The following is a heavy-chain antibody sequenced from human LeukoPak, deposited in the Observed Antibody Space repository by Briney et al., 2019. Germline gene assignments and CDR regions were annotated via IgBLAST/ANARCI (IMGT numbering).Heavy chain of an antibody. V-gene: IGHV4-59*01. CDR2: IYYSGST. CDR1: GGSFSSYY. Sequence: SETLSLTCAVYGGSFSSYYWSWIRQPPGKGLEWIGYIYYSGSTDYNPSLKSRVTISVETSKNQFSLKLSSVTAADTAVYYCARVTGYMIEDYFDYWGQGTLVTVSS. J-gene: IGHJ4*02. D-gene: IGHD3-22*01. CDR3: ARVTGYMIEDYFDY.